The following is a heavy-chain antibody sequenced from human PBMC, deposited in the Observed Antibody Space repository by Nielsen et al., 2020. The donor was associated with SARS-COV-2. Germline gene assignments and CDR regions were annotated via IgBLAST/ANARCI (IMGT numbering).Heavy chain of an antibody. J-gene: IGHJ5*02. D-gene: IGHD6-19*01. CDR2: IRYDGSNK. Sequence: GESLKISCAASGFTFSSYGMHWVRQAPGKGLEWVAFIRYDGSNKYYADSVKGRFTISRDNSKNTLYLQMNSLRAEDTAVYYCATLRGIAVAGTEFDPWGQGTLVTVSS. V-gene: IGHV3-30*02. CDR1: GFTFSSYG. CDR3: ATLRGIAVAGTEFDP.